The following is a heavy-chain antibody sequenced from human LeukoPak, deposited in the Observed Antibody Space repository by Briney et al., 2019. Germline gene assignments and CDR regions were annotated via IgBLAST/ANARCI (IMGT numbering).Heavy chain of an antibody. V-gene: IGHV3-15*01. J-gene: IGHJ4*02. Sequence: PGGSLRLSCAASGFTFSNAWMSWVRQAPGKGLEWVGRIKSKTDGGTTDYAAPVKGRFTISRDDSKNTLYLQMNSLKTEDTAVYYCAKVPAVRGATASFDYWGQGTLVTVSS. CDR1: GFTFSNAW. CDR2: IKSKTDGGTT. CDR3: AKVPAVRGATASFDY. D-gene: IGHD3-10*01.